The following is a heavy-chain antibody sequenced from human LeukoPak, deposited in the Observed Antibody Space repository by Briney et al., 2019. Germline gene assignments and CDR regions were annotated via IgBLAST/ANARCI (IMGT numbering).Heavy chain of an antibody. CDR1: GGSISSYY. Sequence: SETLSLTCTVSGGSISSYYWGWIRQPPGEGLEWIGSIYHSGSTYYNPSLKSRVTISVDTSKNQFSLKLSSVTAADTAVYYCARGLTVTTVSHWGQGTLVTVSS. CDR2: IYHSGST. J-gene: IGHJ4*02. CDR3: ARGLTVTTVSH. V-gene: IGHV4-38-2*02. D-gene: IGHD4-17*01.